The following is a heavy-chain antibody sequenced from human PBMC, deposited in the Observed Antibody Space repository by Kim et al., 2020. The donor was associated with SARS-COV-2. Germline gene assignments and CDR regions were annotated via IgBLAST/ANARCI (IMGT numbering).Heavy chain of an antibody. D-gene: IGHD3-3*01. CDR1: GGTFSSYA. CDR3: ARVGTYDFWSGYLYYFDY. Sequence: SVKVSCKASGGTFSSYAISWVRQAPGQGLEWMGRIIPILGIANYAQKFQGRVTITADKSTSTAYMELSSLRSEDTAVYYCARVGTYDFWSGYLYYFDYWGQGTLVTVSS. J-gene: IGHJ4*02. V-gene: IGHV1-69*04. CDR2: IIPILGIA.